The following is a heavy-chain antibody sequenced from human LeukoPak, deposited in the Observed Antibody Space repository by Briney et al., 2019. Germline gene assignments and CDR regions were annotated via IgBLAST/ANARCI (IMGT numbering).Heavy chain of an antibody. CDR2: INHSGST. CDR1: GGSFSGYY. V-gene: IGHV4-34*01. J-gene: IGHJ5*02. Sequence: SETLSLTCAVYGGSFSGYYWSWIRQPPGKGLEWIGEINHSGSTNYNPSLKSRVTIPVDTSKNQFSLKLSSVTAADTAVYYCARGRIVVVVAATWFDPWGQGTLVTVSS. CDR3: ARGRIVVVVAATWFDP. D-gene: IGHD2-15*01.